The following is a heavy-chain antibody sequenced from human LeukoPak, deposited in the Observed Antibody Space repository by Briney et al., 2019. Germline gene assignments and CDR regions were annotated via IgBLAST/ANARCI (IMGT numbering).Heavy chain of an antibody. V-gene: IGHV3-7*04. J-gene: IGHJ3*02. CDR1: GFSFREHW. Sequence: GGSLRLSCTVSGFSFREHWMSWVRQAPGKGLEWVGNIKEDGNEDYYVDSVEGRFVIFRDNAKNSLYLQMNSLRAEDTAVYYCARYSGGLHAFEIWGQGTMVTVSS. CDR3: ARYSGGLHAFEI. CDR2: IKEDGNED. D-gene: IGHD6-19*01.